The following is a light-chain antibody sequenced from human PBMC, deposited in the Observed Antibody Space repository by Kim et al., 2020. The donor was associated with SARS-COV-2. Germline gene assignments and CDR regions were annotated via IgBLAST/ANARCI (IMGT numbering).Light chain of an antibody. CDR1: SGSVSTSYY. V-gene: IGLV8-61*01. Sequence: QAVVTQEPSFSVSPGGTVTLTCGLNSGSVSTSYYPSWYQQTPGQAPRTLIYTTNSRSSGVPDRFSGSTLGNKAALTITGAQADDESDDYCVLYMGSGIWVFGGGTQLTDL. J-gene: IGLJ3*02. CDR2: TTN. CDR3: VLYMGSGIWV.